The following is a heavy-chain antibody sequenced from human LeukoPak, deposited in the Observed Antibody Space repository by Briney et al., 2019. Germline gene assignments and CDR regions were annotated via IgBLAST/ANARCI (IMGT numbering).Heavy chain of an antibody. Sequence: ASVKVSCKASGYTFTDYYIHWVRQAPGQGLERMGWINPNSGGTNYGQKFQGRVTMTRDTSISTAYMDLSRLRSDDTAVYCCARQATAAAATVFYWGQGTLVTVSS. CDR2: INPNSGGT. CDR1: GYTFTDYY. CDR3: ARQATAAAATVFY. V-gene: IGHV1-2*02. D-gene: IGHD6-13*01. J-gene: IGHJ4*02.